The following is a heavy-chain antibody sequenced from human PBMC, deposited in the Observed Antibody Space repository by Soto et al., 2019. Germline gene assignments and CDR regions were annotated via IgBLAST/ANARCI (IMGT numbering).Heavy chain of an antibody. V-gene: IGHV2-5*02. D-gene: IGHD3-3*01. CDR1: GFSLTTSGVG. Sequence: QITLNESGPTVVRPTETLTLTCRFSGFSLTTSGVGVGWIRQSPGKAPEWLALIYWDDDKRYSASLKSRLTITKATSKNQVVLTVSDLDPTDKATYYCAHRVLRTVFGLVTTTAIYFDFWGQGTPVAVSS. J-gene: IGHJ4*02. CDR3: AHRVLRTVFGLVTTTAIYFDF. CDR2: IYWDDDK.